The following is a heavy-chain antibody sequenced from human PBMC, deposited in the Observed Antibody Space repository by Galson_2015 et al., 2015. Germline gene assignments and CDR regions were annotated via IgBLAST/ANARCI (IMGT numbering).Heavy chain of an antibody. D-gene: IGHD3-10*01. V-gene: IGHV3-53*01. CDR3: ARGRGFIFDF. CDR2: LSKTDTA. J-gene: IGHJ4*02. CDR1: GFTASSNY. Sequence: SLRLSCAASGFTASSNYMAWFRQAPGKGLEWVSVLSKTDTAYYVDSVRGRFTISRDNSKNTVYLQMDYLTVDDTAAYYCARGRGFIFDFWGQGTLVTVSS.